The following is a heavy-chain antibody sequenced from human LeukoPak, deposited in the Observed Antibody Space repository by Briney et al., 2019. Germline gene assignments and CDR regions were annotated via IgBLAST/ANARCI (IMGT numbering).Heavy chain of an antibody. Sequence: GGSLRLSCAASGFTFSSYAMHWVRQAPGKGLEWVAVISYDGSNKYYADSVKGRFTISRDNSKNTLYLQMNSLRAEDTAVYYCARPGTGDCLDYWGQGTLVTVSS. CDR1: GFTFSSYA. CDR3: ARPGTGDCLDY. D-gene: IGHD7-27*01. V-gene: IGHV3-30-3*01. J-gene: IGHJ4*02. CDR2: ISYDGSNK.